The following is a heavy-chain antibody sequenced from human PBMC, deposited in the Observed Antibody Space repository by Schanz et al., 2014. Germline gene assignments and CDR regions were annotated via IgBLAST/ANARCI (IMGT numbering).Heavy chain of an antibody. Sequence: QVLLVQSGAEVKQPGASVKVSCTASGYTFTGYYIHWVRQAPGQGFEWMGWINPLSGATDYAPTFQGRVSMTRDTSISTAYMEVTRPVSSDTAVYYCARRGPNCSNNACYHGWFDPWGQGTLVTVSS. CDR1: GYTFTGYY. CDR3: ARRGPNCSNNACYHGWFDP. J-gene: IGHJ5*02. D-gene: IGHD4-4*01. V-gene: IGHV1-2*02. CDR2: INPLSGAT.